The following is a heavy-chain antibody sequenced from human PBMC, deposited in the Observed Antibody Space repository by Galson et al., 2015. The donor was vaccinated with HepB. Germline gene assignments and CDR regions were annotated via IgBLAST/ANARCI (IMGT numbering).Heavy chain of an antibody. V-gene: IGHV6-1*01. CDR1: GDSVSSNSAA. D-gene: IGHD6-13*01. Sequence: CAISGDSVSSNSAAWNWIRQSPSRGLEWLGRTYYRSKWYNDYAVSVKSRITNNPDTSKNQFSLQLNSVTPEDTAVYYCARERIAAALLSDAFDIWGQGTMVTVSS. CDR2: TYYRSKWYN. J-gene: IGHJ3*02. CDR3: ARERIAAALLSDAFDI.